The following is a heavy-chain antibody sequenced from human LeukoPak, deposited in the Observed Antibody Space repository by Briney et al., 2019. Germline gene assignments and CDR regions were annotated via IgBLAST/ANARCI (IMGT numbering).Heavy chain of an antibody. CDR3: ARDHPHGSGWGLDF. CDR2: ISFSSGTI. J-gene: IGHJ4*02. Sequence: GGSLRLSCAASGFVFNAYSMHWVRQAPGKGLEWISYISFSSGTIYYGDSVKGRFTISRDNAKRSLYLQMNSLRPEDTAVYCCARDHPHGSGWGLDFWGRGTLVTVSS. V-gene: IGHV3-48*01. CDR1: GFVFNAYS. D-gene: IGHD6-19*01.